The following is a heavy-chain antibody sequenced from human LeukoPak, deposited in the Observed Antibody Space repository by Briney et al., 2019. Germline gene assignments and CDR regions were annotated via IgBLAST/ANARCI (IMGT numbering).Heavy chain of an antibody. D-gene: IGHD6-13*01. CDR1: GGSISSSSYY. CDR3: ASSSSWDYYYYYMDV. Sequence: SETLSLTCTVSGGSISSSSYYWGWIRQPPGKGLEWIGSIYYSGSTYYNPSLKSRLTISVDTSKNQFSLKLSSVTAADTAVYYCASSSSWDYYYYYMDVWGKGTTVTVSS. J-gene: IGHJ6*03. CDR2: IYYSGST. V-gene: IGHV4-39*07.